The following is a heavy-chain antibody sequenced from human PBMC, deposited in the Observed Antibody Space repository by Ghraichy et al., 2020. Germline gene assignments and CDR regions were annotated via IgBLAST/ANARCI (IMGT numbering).Heavy chain of an antibody. CDR1: GGSISSYY. D-gene: IGHD2-2*01. CDR2: IFYSGST. CDR3: ARCYRYCSSTSCQLGTFDI. Sequence: SETLSLTCTVSGGSISSYYWSWIRQPPGKGLEWIGYIFYSGSTNYNPSLKSRLTISVDTSKNQFSLKLSSVTAADTAVYYCARCYRYCSSTSCQLGTFDIWGQGTMVTVSS. V-gene: IGHV4-59*01. J-gene: IGHJ3*02.